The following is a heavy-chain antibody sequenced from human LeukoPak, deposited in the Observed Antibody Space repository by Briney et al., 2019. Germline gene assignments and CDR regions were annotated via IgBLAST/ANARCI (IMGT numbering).Heavy chain of an antibody. CDR2: IDQDGSGK. CDR1: GFTFSSDW. D-gene: IGHD3-3*01. J-gene: IGHJ4*02. Sequence: SGGSLRLSCAASGFTFSSDWLTGVGQVPGKGLEWMANIDQDGSGKYYVDSVKGRFTISRDNARNSLYLQMNSLRADDTAVYYCARDLGRYYDFWSGPEAYDYWGQGTLVTVSS. CDR3: ARDLGRYYDFWSGPEAYDY. V-gene: IGHV3-7*01.